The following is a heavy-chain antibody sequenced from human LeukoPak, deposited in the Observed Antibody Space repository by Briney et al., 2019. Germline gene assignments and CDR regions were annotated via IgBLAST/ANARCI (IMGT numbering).Heavy chain of an antibody. CDR1: GGSFSGYY. D-gene: IGHD6-19*01. J-gene: IGHJ3*02. CDR2: INHSGST. V-gene: IGHV4-34*01. CDR3: ASRTGYSSGWDGAFDI. Sequence: SETLSLTCAVYGGSFSGYYWSWIRQPPGKGLEWIGEINHSGSTNYNPSLKSRVTISVDTSKNQFSLKLSPVTAADTAVYYCASRTGYSSGWDGAFDIWGQGTMVTVSS.